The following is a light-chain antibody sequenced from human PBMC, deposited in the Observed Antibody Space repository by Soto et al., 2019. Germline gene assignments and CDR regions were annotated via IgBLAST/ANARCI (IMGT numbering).Light chain of an antibody. CDR2: LNSDGSH. CDR1: SGHSNYA. V-gene: IGLV4-69*01. J-gene: IGLJ2*01. CDR3: QTWGTGIQV. Sequence: QPVLTQSPSASASLGASVKLTCTLSSGHSNYAIAWHQQQPERGPRFLMNLNSDGSHTKGDGIPDRFSGSTSGAERYLTISSLQSDDEADYYCQTWGTGIQVFGGGTKLTVL.